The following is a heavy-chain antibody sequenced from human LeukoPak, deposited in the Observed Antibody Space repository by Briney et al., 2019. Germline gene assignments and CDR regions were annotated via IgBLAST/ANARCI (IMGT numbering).Heavy chain of an antibody. V-gene: IGHV4-59*08. CDR2: IYYSGGT. Sequence: SETLSLTCTVSGGSISSYYWTWIRQPPGKGLGLEWIGYIYYSGGTNYNPSLKSRVTISIDTSKNQVSLKLSSVTAADTAVYYCARLWDSSSSLDYWGQGTLVTVSP. D-gene: IGHD6-6*01. CDR1: GGSISSYY. CDR3: ARLWDSSSSLDY. J-gene: IGHJ4*02.